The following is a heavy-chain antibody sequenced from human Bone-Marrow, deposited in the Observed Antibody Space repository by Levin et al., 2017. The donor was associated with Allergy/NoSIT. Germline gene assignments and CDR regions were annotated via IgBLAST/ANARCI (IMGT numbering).Heavy chain of an antibody. CDR3: ARAGGSVPIGHYDRMGV. V-gene: IGHV1-8*01. CDR1: GYSFVSYE. D-gene: IGHD3-10*01. Sequence: ASVKVSCKAFGYSFVSYEINWVRQVPGQGPEWLGWINPKLGTTGYAQNLQSRVTMTRNISINTAYLELSSLRFDEPARYDFARAGGSVPIGHYDRMGVWGQGTTVAVSS. J-gene: IGHJ6*02. CDR2: INPKLGTT.